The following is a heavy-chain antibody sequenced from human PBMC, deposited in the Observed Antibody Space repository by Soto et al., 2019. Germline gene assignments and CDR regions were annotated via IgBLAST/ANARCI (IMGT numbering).Heavy chain of an antibody. V-gene: IGHV1-2*04. CDR1: GYTFTGYY. J-gene: IGHJ6*02. Sequence: ASVKVSCKASGYTFTGYYMHWVRQAPGQGLEWMGWINPNSGGTNYAQKFQGWVTMTRDTSISTAYMELSRLRSDDTAVYYCARDGSQGGRGIVVVPAAGSSYGMDVWGQGTTVTVSS. CDR3: ARDGSQGGRGIVVVPAAGSSYGMDV. CDR2: INPNSGGT. D-gene: IGHD2-2*01.